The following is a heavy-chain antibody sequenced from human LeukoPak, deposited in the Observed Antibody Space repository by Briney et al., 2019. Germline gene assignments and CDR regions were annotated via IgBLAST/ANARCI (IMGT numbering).Heavy chain of an antibody. J-gene: IGHJ5*02. Sequence: PSETLSLTCAVSGYSISSGYYCGWIRQPPGKGLEWIGTISHSGSTYYNPSLKSRVTISVDTSKNQFSLKVRSVTAADTAVYYCARDRPLLTGWSWSDPWGQGTLVTVSS. CDR3: ARDRPLLTGWSWSDP. V-gene: IGHV4-38-2*02. CDR2: ISHSGST. CDR1: GYSISSGYY. D-gene: IGHD3-3*01.